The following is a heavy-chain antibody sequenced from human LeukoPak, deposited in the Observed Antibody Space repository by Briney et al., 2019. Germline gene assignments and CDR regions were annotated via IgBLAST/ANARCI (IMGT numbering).Heavy chain of an antibody. J-gene: IGHJ4*02. CDR1: GYTFTGYY. V-gene: IGHV1-2*02. D-gene: IGHD3-16*01. Sequence: ASVKVSCKASGYTFTGYYMHWVRQAPGQGLEWMGWINPNSGGTDYAQKFQGRVTMTRDTSISTAYMELSRLRSDDTAVYYCAREAATFEEGFDYWGQGTLVTVSS. CDR2: INPNSGGT. CDR3: AREAATFEEGFDY.